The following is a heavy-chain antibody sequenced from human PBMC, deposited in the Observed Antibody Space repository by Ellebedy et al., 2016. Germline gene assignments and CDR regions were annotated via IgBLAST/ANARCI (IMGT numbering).Heavy chain of an antibody. CDR3: AKDLSIAADPHFDY. V-gene: IGHV3-30*18. CDR1: GFTFSSYG. J-gene: IGHJ4*02. D-gene: IGHD6-13*01. CDR2: ISYDGSNK. Sequence: GGSLRLXXAASGFTFSSYGMHWVRQAPGKGLEWVAVISYDGSNKYYADSVKGRFTISRDNSKNTLYLQMNSLRAEDTAVYYCAKDLSIAADPHFDYWGQGTLVTVSS.